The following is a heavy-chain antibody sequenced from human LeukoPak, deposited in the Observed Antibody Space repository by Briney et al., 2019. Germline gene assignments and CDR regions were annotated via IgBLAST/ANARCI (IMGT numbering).Heavy chain of an antibody. V-gene: IGHV4-59*01. CDR1: GGSISSYY. CDR2: IYYSGST. J-gene: IGHJ3*02. Sequence: SETLSLTCTVSGGSISSYYWSWIRQPPGKGLEWIGYIYYSGSTNYNPSLKSRVTISVDTSKNQFSLKLSSVTAADTAVYYCARWLFDAFDIWGQGTMATVSS. CDR3: ARWLFDAFDI. D-gene: IGHD2-21*01.